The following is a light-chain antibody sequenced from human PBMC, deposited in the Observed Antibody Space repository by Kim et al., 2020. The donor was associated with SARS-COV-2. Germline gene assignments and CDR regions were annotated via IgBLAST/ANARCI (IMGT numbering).Light chain of an antibody. Sequence: DIQMTQSPSSLSASIGDRVTITCRASQRISNYLNWYQQKPGRVPQLLIYAASTLHSGVPSRFSGSGSGTDFTLTISSLQVEDFAAYYCQQSYSRPTFGQGTKVDIK. CDR3: QQSYSRPT. V-gene: IGKV1-39*01. CDR1: QRISNY. CDR2: AAS. J-gene: IGKJ1*01.